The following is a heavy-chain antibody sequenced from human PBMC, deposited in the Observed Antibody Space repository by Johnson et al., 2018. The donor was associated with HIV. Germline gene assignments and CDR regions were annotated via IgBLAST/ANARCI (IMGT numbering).Heavy chain of an antibody. CDR3: TTATPVGRGAFDI. D-gene: IGHD1-26*01. CDR1: GFTFDDYG. J-gene: IGHJ3*02. CDR2: INTGGST. Sequence: VQLVESGGGVVRPGGSLRLSCAASGFTFDDYGMSWVRQAPGKGLEWVSLINTGGSTYYADSVKGRFPISRDNSKNTLYLQMNSLKTEDTAVYYCTTATPVGRGAFDIWGQGTMVTVSS. V-gene: IGHV3-20*04.